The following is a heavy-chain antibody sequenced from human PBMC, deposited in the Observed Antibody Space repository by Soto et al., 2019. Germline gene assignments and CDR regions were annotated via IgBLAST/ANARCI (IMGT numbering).Heavy chain of an antibody. CDR3: AKAHPVYGSTWFFFDY. Sequence: EVQLLESGGGVVKPGGSLRLSCAASGFTFGRYAMRWVRQAPGKGLEWVSGLNAGGGVTDYADSVKGRFTVSRDNSKNTLYLQISNLRVEDTAVYYCAKAHPVYGSTWFFFDYWGQGTLVTVSS. CDR1: GFTFGRYA. V-gene: IGHV3-23*01. CDR2: LNAGGGVT. J-gene: IGHJ4*02. D-gene: IGHD6-19*01.